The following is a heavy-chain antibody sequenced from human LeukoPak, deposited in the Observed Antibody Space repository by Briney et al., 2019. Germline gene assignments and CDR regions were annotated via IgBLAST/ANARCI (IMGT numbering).Heavy chain of an antibody. CDR3: TRQQLDAFDI. V-gene: IGHV3-74*01. Sequence: GGSLRLSCAASGFTFSTYWMHWVRQAPGTGLVWVSRINSDGSSTTYADSVKGRFTITRDNAKNTLSLQMNSLRAEDTAVYYCTRQQLDAFDIWGPGTMVTVSS. J-gene: IGHJ3*02. D-gene: IGHD6-13*01. CDR1: GFTFSTYW. CDR2: INSDGSST.